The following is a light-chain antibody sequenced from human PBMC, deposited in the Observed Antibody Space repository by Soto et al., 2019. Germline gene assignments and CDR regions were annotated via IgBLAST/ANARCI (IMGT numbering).Light chain of an antibody. CDR1: SSDVGAYNY. V-gene: IGLV2-14*03. J-gene: IGLJ1*01. CDR2: DVN. Sequence: QSALTQPASVSGSPGQSITISCTGTSSDVGAYNYVSWYQQHPGKAPRLMIYDVNNRPSGVSNRFSGSKSGNTASLTISGLQAEDEADYYCSSYTSSSNYVFGTGTKLTV. CDR3: SSYTSSSNYV.